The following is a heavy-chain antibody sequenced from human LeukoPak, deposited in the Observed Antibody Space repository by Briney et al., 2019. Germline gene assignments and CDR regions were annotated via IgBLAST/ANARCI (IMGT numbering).Heavy chain of an antibody. D-gene: IGHD2-21*02. Sequence: PSETLSLTCTVSGGSISSYCWSWIRQPPGKGLEWIGYIYYSGSTNYNPSLKSRVTISVDTSKNQFSLKLSSVTAADTAVCYCARAALVTMLDVWGQGTTVTVSS. J-gene: IGHJ6*02. CDR2: IYYSGST. V-gene: IGHV4-59*01. CDR1: GGSISSYC. CDR3: ARAALVTMLDV.